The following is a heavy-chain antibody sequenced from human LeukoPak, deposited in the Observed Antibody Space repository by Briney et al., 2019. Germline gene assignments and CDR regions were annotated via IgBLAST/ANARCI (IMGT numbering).Heavy chain of an antibody. CDR3: ATHDYGDYRHGY. CDR1: GFTFSSYA. J-gene: IGHJ4*02. Sequence: GGSLRLSCAASGFTFSSYAMSWVRQAPGKGREWVSLISSSGGSTYYADSVKGRYTNSRDNSKNTVHLQMNSLRAEDTAVYYCATHDYGDYRHGYWGQGILVTVSS. V-gene: IGHV3-23*01. D-gene: IGHD4-17*01. CDR2: ISSSGGST.